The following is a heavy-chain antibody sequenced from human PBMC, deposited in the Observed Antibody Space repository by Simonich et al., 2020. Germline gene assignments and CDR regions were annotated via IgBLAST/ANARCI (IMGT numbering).Heavy chain of an antibody. J-gene: IGHJ3*02. CDR3: ARDYSNYDAFDI. D-gene: IGHD4-4*01. Sequence: EVQLVESGGGLVQPGGSLRLSCAASGFTFSSYWMHWVRQAPGKGRVWVSRMNSDGSSTSYADSGKGRFTISRDNAKNTLYLQMNSLRAEDTAVYYCARDYSNYDAFDIWGQGSMVTVSS. V-gene: IGHV3-74*01. CDR1: GFTFSSYW. CDR2: MNSDGSST.